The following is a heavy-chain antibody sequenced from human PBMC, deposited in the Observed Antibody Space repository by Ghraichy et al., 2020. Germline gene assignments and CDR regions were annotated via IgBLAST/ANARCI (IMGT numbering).Heavy chain of an antibody. CDR3: VRDGCSRGYSSSWFDY. D-gene: IGHD6-13*01. CDR2: ISSSGSTI. J-gene: IGHJ4*02. CDR1: GFTFSSYE. Sequence: GGSLRLSCAASGFTFSSYEMNWVRQAPGKGLEWVSYISSSGSTIYYADSVKGRFTISRDNAKNSLYLQMNSLRAEDTAVYYCVRDGCSRGYSSSWFDYWGQGTLVTVSS. V-gene: IGHV3-48*03.